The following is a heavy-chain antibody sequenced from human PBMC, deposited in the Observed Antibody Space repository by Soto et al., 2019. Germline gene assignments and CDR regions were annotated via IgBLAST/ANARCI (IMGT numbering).Heavy chain of an antibody. CDR2: IYYSGST. CDR3: ARDKGDSSSSYYYYYGMDV. V-gene: IGHV4-31*03. CDR1: GGSISSGGYY. Sequence: SETLSLTCTVSGGSISSGGYYWSWIRQHPGKGLEWIGYIYYSGSTYYNPSPKSRVTISVDTSKNQFSLKLSSVTAADTAVYYCARDKGDSSSSYYYYYGMDVWGQGTTVTVSS. J-gene: IGHJ6*02. D-gene: IGHD6-6*01.